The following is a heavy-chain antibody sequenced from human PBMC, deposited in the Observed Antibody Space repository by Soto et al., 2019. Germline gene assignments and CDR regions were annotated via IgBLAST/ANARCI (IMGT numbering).Heavy chain of an antibody. J-gene: IGHJ4*02. CDR1: GFSLSNYV. CDR3: GKERRGRGWFVCNY. CDR2: ISYDGKKK. D-gene: IGHD6-19*01. Sequence: PGGSLRLSCAASGFSLSNYVMHWVRQAPGKGLEWVARISYDGKKKYYGDSVKGRFTITRDNSKDTLYLQMNSLRADDTAVYYCGKERRGRGWFVCNYWGQGIVVTVSS. V-gene: IGHV3-30*18.